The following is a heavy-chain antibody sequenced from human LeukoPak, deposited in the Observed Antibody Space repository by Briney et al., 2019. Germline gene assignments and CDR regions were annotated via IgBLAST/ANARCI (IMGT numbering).Heavy chain of an antibody. J-gene: IGHJ4*02. V-gene: IGHV4-38-2*02. Sequence: SETLSLTCTVSGYSISSGYYWGWIRQPPGKGLEWIGSIYHSGSTYYNPSLKSRVTISVDTSKNQFSLKLSSVTAADTAVYYCARAGVVGDRQGGYWGQGTLVTVSS. D-gene: IGHD1-26*01. CDR1: GYSISSGYY. CDR2: IYHSGST. CDR3: ARAGVVGDRQGGY.